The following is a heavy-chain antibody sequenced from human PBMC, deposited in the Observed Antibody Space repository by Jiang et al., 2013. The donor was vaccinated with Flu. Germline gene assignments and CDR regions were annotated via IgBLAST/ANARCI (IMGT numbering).Heavy chain of an antibody. D-gene: IGHD2-15*01. CDR1: GYTFTSYG. J-gene: IGHJ4*02. V-gene: IGHV1-18*01. CDR3: ARVGVVVVVTTSVGDY. CDR2: INAYNGNT. Sequence: PVKVSCKASGYTFTSYGISWVRQAPGQGLEWMGWINAYNGNTNYAQKLQGRVTMTTDTSTSTAYMELRSLRSDDTAVYYCARVGVVVVVTTSVGDYWGQGTLVTVSS.